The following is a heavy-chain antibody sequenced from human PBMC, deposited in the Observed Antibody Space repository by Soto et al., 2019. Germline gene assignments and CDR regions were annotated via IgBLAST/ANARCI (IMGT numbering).Heavy chain of an antibody. CDR2: IYYSGST. V-gene: IGHV4-31*03. CDR3: ARDKDYYDSSGPEDDAFDI. Sequence: SETLSLTCTVSCGSISSGGYYWSWIRQHPGKGLEWIGYIYYSGSTYYNPSLKSRVTISVDTSKNQFSLKLSSVTAADTAVYYCARDKDYYDSSGPEDDAFDIWGQGTMVTVSS. D-gene: IGHD3-22*01. CDR1: CGSISSGGYY. J-gene: IGHJ3*02.